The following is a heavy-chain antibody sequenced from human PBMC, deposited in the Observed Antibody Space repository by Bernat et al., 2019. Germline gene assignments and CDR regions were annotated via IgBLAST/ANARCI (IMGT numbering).Heavy chain of an antibody. Sequence: QVQLVQSGAEVKKPGSSVKVSCKASGGTFSSYAISWVRQAPGQGLEWMGRIIPILGIANYAQKFQGRVTITAEKSTSTADMELSSLRSEDTAVYYCARSSSSSSGWFDPWGQGTLVTVSS. D-gene: IGHD6-6*01. CDR2: IIPILGIA. CDR1: GGTFSSYA. V-gene: IGHV1-69*04. J-gene: IGHJ5*02. CDR3: ARSSSSSSGWFDP.